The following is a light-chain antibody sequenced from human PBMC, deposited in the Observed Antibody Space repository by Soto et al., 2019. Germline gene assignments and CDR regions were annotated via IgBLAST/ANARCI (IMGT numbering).Light chain of an antibody. CDR3: QHYNSYSEA. CDR1: QTISSW. V-gene: IGKV1-5*03. J-gene: IGKJ1*01. Sequence: DIQMTQSPSTLSGSVGDRVTITCRASQTISSWLAWYQQKPGKAPKLLIYKASTLKSGVPSRFSGSGSGTEFTLPISSQQPDDFATYYCQHYNSYSEAFGQRTKVELK. CDR2: KAS.